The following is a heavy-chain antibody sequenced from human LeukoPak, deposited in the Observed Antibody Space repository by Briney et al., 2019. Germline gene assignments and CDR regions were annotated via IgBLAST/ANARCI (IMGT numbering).Heavy chain of an antibody. CDR3: ARGVQLWTGFDY. CDR2: HHSGGST. CDR1: KLIVSIKY. Sequence: SPCRASAKLIVSIKYTCGGRPPGKGVRGVVLVHHSGGSTYYADSVKGRFTISRDNSKNTLYLQMNSLRVEDTAVYYCARGVQLWTGFDYWGQGTLVTVSS. V-gene: IGHV3-66*01. D-gene: IGHD5-18*01. J-gene: IGHJ4*02.